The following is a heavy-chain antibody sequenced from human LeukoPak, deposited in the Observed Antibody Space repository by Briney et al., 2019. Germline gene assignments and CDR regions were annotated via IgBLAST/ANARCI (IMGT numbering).Heavy chain of an antibody. CDR1: GGSFSGYY. D-gene: IGHD3-22*01. J-gene: IGHJ4*02. V-gene: IGHV4-34*01. Sequence: PSETLSLTCAVYGGSFSGYYWSWIRQPPGKGLEWIGEINHSGSTNYNPSLRSRVTISVDTSKNQFSLKLSSVTAADTAVYYCARASTSSGYYYRVRLSFDYWGQGTLVTVSS. CDR2: INHSGST. CDR3: ARASTSSGYYYRVRLSFDY.